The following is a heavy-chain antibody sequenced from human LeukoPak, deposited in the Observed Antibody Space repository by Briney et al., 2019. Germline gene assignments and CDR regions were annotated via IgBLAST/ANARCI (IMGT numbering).Heavy chain of an antibody. CDR2: MNPNSGNT. J-gene: IGHJ5*02. CDR3: ARGRRQQLVKYNWFDP. Sequence: ASVKVSCKASGYTFTSYDINWVRQATGQGLEWMGWMNPNSGNTGYAQKFQGRVTMTRNTSISTAYMELGSLRSEDTAVYYCARGRRQQLVKYNWFDPWGQGTLVTVSS. CDR1: GYTFTSYD. V-gene: IGHV1-8*01. D-gene: IGHD6-13*01.